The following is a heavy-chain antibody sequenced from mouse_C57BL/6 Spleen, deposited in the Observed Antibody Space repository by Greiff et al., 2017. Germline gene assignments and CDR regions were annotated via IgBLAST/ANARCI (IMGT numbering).Heavy chain of an antibody. CDR3: ARSEGYAFAY. CDR2: IHPNSGST. CDR1: GYTFTSYW. J-gene: IGHJ3*01. Sequence: QFQLQQPGAELVKPGASVKLSCKASGYTFTSYWMHWVKQRPGQGLEWIGMIHPNSGSTNYNEKFKSKATLTVDKSSSTAYMQLSSLTSEDSAVYYCARSEGYAFAYWGQGTLVTVSA. V-gene: IGHV1-64*01. D-gene: IGHD2-2*01.